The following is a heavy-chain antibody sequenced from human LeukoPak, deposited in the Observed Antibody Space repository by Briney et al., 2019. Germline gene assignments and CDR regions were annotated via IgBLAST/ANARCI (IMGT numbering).Heavy chain of an antibody. CDR2: IHYSGST. V-gene: IGHV4-59*01. J-gene: IGHJ1*01. Sequence: SETLSLTCTVSDGSITNYDWSWVRQPPGKGPEFIGYIHYSGSTNYNPSLKSRVTISVDTSKNQFSLKLRSVTAADTAVYYCASEVVTSIEYFQHWGQGTLVTVSS. D-gene: IGHD2-21*02. CDR1: DGSITNYD. CDR3: ASEVVTSIEYFQH.